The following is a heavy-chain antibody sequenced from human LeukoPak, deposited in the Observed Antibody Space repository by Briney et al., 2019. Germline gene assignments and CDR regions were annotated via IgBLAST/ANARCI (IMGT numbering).Heavy chain of an antibody. V-gene: IGHV3-7*01. Sequence: GGSLRLSCAASGFTFSSYWMSWVRQAPGKGLEWVANIKQDGSEKCYVDSVKGRFTISRDNAKNSLYLQMNSLRAEDTAVYYCARYAYGSGSYFYYYYMDVWGKGTTVTVSS. D-gene: IGHD3-10*01. CDR3: ARYAYGSGSYFYYYYMDV. CDR1: GFTFSSYW. CDR2: IKQDGSEK. J-gene: IGHJ6*03.